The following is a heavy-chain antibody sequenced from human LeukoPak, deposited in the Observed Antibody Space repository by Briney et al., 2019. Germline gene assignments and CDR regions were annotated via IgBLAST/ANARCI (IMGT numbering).Heavy chain of an antibody. V-gene: IGHV4-39*01. CDR2: IHYSGST. D-gene: IGHD6-19*01. CDR1: GGSIDNSHYY. J-gene: IGHJ4*02. Sequence: SETLSLTCTVSGGSIDNSHYYWGWIRQPPGEGLEWIASIHYSGSTHYNPSLKSRVTISVDTSKNQFSLMLSSVTAADTAVYYCVRLASGLIDYWGQGTLVTVSS. CDR3: VRLASGLIDY.